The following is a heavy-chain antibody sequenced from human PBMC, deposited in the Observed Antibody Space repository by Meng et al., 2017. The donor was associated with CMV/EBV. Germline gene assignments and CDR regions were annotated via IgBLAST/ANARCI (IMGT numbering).Heavy chain of an antibody. Sequence: GESLKISCAASGFTFSSYWMHWVRQAPGKGLVWVSRINSDGSSTSYADSVKGRFTISRDNAKNTLYLQMNSLRAEDTAVYYCARVLRSWYAYYGMDVWGQGTTVTVSS. CDR1: GFTFSSYW. CDR2: INSDGSST. D-gene: IGHD6-13*01. V-gene: IGHV3-74*01. CDR3: ARVLRSWYAYYGMDV. J-gene: IGHJ6*02.